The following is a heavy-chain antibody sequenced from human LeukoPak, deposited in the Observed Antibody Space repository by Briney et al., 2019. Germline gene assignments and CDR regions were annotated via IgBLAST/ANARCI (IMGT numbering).Heavy chain of an antibody. D-gene: IGHD6-13*01. CDR1: GYTFTSYG. CDR3: ALNGDSWYLGSYYFDY. Sequence: GASVKVSCKASGYTFTSYGISWVRQAPGQGLEWMGWISAYNGNTNYAQKLRGRVTMTTDTSTSTAYMELRSLRSDDTAVYYCALNGDSWYLGSYYFDYWGQGTLVTVSS. V-gene: IGHV1-18*01. J-gene: IGHJ4*02. CDR2: ISAYNGNT.